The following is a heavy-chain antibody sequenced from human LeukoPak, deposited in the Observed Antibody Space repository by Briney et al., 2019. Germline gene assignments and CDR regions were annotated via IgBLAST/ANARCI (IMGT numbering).Heavy chain of an antibody. CDR1: GGSISSSSYY. J-gene: IGHJ6*02. V-gene: IGHV4-39*07. D-gene: IGHD3/OR15-3a*01. CDR3: ARGDYDFPYGMDV. Sequence: SETLSLTCTVSGGSISSSSYYWGWIRQPPGKGLEWIGSMYYSGSTSYNPSLKSRVTISVDTSKNQFSLKLSSVTAADTAVYYCARGDYDFPYGMDVWGQGTTVTVSS. CDR2: MYYSGST.